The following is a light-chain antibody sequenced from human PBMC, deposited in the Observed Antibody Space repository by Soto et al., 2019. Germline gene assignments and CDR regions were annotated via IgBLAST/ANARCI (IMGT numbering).Light chain of an antibody. CDR1: SSDVGGYNY. CDR2: EVS. CDR3: SSYTSSSTLV. Sequence: QSVLTQPASVSGSPGQSITISCTGTSSDVGGYNYVSWYQQHPGKAPKLMIYEVSNRPSGVSNRFSGSKSGNTASLTISGLKAEDEADYNCSSYTSSSTLVFGTGTKLTVL. J-gene: IGLJ1*01. V-gene: IGLV2-14*01.